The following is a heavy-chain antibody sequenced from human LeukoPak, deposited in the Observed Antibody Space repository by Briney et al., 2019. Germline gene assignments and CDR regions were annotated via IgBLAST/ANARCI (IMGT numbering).Heavy chain of an antibody. D-gene: IGHD3-22*01. CDR2: INPNHGTT. Sequence: GASVKASCKASGYTFNSYYIHWVRQAPGQGLKRMVIINPNHGTTTYAQKFQGRVTMTRDTSTSTVYMELSSLRSEDTALYYCARGDVLDRSVYSWFDPWGQGTLVIVSS. J-gene: IGHJ5*02. V-gene: IGHV1-46*02. CDR1: GYTFNSYY. CDR3: ARGDVLDRSVYSWFDP.